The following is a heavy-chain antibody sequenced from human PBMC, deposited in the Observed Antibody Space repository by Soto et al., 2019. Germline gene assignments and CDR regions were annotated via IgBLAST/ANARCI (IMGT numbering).Heavy chain of an antibody. D-gene: IGHD3-10*01. CDR3: ARGWTYYGSGSYTCDY. Sequence: QVQLVQSGAEVKKPGSSVKVSCKASVGTFSSYAIRWVRQAPVQGLEWMGGIIPIFGTAHYAQKFQGRVTSTAAASTSTASEELSSLRSEDTAVYYGARGWTYYGSGSYTCDYWGQGSLVTVSS. CDR2: IIPIFGTA. J-gene: IGHJ4*02. V-gene: IGHV1-69*01. CDR1: VGTFSSYA.